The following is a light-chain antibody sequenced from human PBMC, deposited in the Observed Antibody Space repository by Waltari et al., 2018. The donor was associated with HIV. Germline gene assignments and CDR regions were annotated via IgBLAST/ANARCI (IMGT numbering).Light chain of an antibody. CDR2: DAS. V-gene: IGKV3-11*01. CDR3: QQHDYWPPA. Sequence: EIVLTQSPATLSLSPGERATLSCRASQSVSSYLAWYQQKPGQAPRLLIYDASNRATGIPARFSGSGFGTEFTLTISGLQSEDFAVYYCQQHDYWPPAFGQGTRLDIK. CDR1: QSVSSY. J-gene: IGKJ5*01.